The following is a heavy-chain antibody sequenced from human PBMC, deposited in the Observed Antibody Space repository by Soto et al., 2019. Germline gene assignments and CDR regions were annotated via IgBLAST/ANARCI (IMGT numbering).Heavy chain of an antibody. V-gene: IGHV4-39*01. Sequence: PSETLTLTCTVSGGSIRSGNFSWAWIRQPNGKGLEWIGSFYYTGRTYYTPSLKSRATIFVDTSKNQIFLQLSCVTAADTAVYYCARPIEGGSSGYHHWGQGTLVTVSS. CDR1: GGSIRSGNFS. J-gene: IGHJ5*02. D-gene: IGHD3-22*01. CDR2: FYYTGRT. CDR3: ARPIEGGSSGYHH.